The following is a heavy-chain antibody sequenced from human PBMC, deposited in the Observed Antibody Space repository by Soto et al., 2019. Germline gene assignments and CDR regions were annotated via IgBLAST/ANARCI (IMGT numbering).Heavy chain of an antibody. V-gene: IGHV1-18*01. Sequence: ASVKVSCKASGYTFTSYGISWVRQAPGQGLEWMGWISAYNGNTNYAQKLQGRVTITTDTSTSTAYMELRSLRSDDTAVYYCGGDSFIAGAGPGYGGQGTLVPVSS. CDR1: GYTFTSYG. CDR3: GGDSFIAGAGPGY. D-gene: IGHD1-26*01. CDR2: ISAYNGNT. J-gene: IGHJ4*02.